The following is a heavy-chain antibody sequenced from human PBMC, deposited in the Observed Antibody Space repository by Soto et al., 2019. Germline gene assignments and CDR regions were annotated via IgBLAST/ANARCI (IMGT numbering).Heavy chain of an antibody. Sequence: GGSLRLSCAASGFTFDDYGMSWVRQAPGKGLEWVSGINWNGGSTGYADSVKGRFTISRDNAKNSLYLQMNSLRAEDTALYHCARGTKGSWFHYYFDYWGQGTLVTVSS. J-gene: IGHJ4*02. CDR3: ARGTKGSWFHYYFDY. V-gene: IGHV3-20*01. CDR1: GFTFDDYG. CDR2: INWNGGST. D-gene: IGHD3-10*01.